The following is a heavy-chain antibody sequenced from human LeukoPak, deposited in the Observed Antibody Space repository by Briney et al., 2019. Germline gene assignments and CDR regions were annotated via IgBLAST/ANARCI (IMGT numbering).Heavy chain of an antibody. V-gene: IGHV3-30*03. CDR2: ISYDGSNK. J-gene: IGHJ4*02. D-gene: IGHD2-21*02. CDR3: VREDTPATANY. CDR1: GFTLSSYG. Sequence: GRSLRLSCAASGFTLSSYGMHWVRQAPGKGLEWVAVISYDGSNKYYADSVKGRFTISRDNSKNTLYLQMHSLRPGDTAVYYCVREDTPATANYWGQGTLVTISS.